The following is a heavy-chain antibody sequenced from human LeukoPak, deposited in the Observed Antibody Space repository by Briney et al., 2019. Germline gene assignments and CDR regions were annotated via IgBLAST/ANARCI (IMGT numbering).Heavy chain of an antibody. Sequence: GGSLRLSCAASGFTFSSYGMHWARQAPGKGLEWVAVISYDGSNKYYADSVKGRFTISRDNSKNTLYLQMNSLRAEDTAVYYCAKPYTAAGTAPDWFDPWGQGTLVTVSS. D-gene: IGHD6-13*01. CDR2: ISYDGSNK. J-gene: IGHJ5*02. CDR1: GFTFSSYG. V-gene: IGHV3-30*18. CDR3: AKPYTAAGTAPDWFDP.